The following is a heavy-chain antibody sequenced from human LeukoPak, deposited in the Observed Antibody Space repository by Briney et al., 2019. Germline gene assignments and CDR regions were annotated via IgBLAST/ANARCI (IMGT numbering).Heavy chain of an antibody. CDR1: GFTFSSYG. Sequence: GGSLRLSRAASGFTFSSYGMHWVRQAPGKGLEWVAFIRYDGSNKYYADSVKGRFTISRDNSKNTLYLQMNSLRAEDTAVYYCAKDSGAAAGQYFQHWGQGTLVTVSS. V-gene: IGHV3-30*02. D-gene: IGHD6-13*01. CDR3: AKDSGAAAGQYFQH. CDR2: IRYDGSNK. J-gene: IGHJ1*01.